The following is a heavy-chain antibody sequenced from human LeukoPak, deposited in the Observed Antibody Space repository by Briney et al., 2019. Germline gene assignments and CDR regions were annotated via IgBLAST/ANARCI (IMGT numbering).Heavy chain of an antibody. CDR2: IYYSGST. CDR3: ARVGGSTYYYDSSGYFVDY. D-gene: IGHD3-22*01. V-gene: IGHV4-30-4*01. Sequence: SETLSLTCTVSGGSISSGDYYWSWIRQPPGKGLEWIGYIYYSGSTYYNPSLKSRVTISVDTSKNQFSLELSSVTAADTAVYYCARVGGSTYYYDSSGYFVDYWGQGTLVTVSS. CDR1: GGSISSGDYY. J-gene: IGHJ4*02.